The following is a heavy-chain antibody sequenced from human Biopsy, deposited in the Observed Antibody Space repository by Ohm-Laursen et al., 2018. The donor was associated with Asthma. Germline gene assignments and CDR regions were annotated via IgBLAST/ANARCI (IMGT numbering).Heavy chain of an antibody. CDR3: ARTYYDFLTGQVNDAFAL. CDR1: GYTFINYA. J-gene: IGHJ3*01. CDR2: INAGNGNT. D-gene: IGHD3-9*01. Sequence: ASVKVSCKTSGYTFINYAIHWVRQAPGHSLEWMGWINAGNGNTKYSQKVQGRVTITRDTSASTAYMDLSSLRSEDTAVYYCARTYYDFLTGQVNDAFALWGQGTMVTVSS. V-gene: IGHV1-3*01.